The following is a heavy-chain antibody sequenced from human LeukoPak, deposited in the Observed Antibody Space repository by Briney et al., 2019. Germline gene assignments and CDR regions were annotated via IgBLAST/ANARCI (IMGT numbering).Heavy chain of an antibody. CDR2: IMPLFNTA. Sequence: SVKVSCKASGGTFSSYTITWVRQPPGQGLEWVGGIMPLFNTANYAQQFQGRVTMTTDESTSTAYLELRSLRFEDTAMYYCARVDRSHFYLDVWGKGTTVTVSS. J-gene: IGHJ6*03. CDR3: ARVDRSHFYLDV. CDR1: GGTFSSYT. V-gene: IGHV1-69*05.